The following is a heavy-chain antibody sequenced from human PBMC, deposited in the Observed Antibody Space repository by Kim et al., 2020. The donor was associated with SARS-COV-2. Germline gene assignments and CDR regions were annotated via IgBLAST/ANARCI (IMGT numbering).Heavy chain of an antibody. D-gene: IGHD3-10*01. J-gene: IGHJ4*02. Sequence: GGSLRLSCTAFGFTFSNYWMHWVRQSPGKGLVWVANINEDGSATNYADSAKGRFTISRDNAKNRLYLQMNSLRVEDTAVYYCAGVSGGDWGQGNMVTVSS. CDR2: INEDGSAT. V-gene: IGHV3-74*01. CDR3: AGVSGGD. CDR1: GFTFSNYW.